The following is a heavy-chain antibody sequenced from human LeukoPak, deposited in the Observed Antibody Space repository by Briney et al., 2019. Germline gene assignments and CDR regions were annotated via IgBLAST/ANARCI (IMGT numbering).Heavy chain of an antibody. D-gene: IGHD6-19*01. CDR2: TYYRSKWYN. CDR1: GDSVSTNSGA. J-gene: IGHJ4*02. V-gene: IGHV6-1*01. Sequence: SQTVSLTCATSGDSVSTNSGAWNWIRQSPSRGLEWLGRTYYRSKWYNDYAASVKSRIIINPDRSKNQFSLQLNSVTPEDTAVYYCARAVAGTDQFDYWGQGTLVTVSS. CDR3: ARAVAGTDQFDY.